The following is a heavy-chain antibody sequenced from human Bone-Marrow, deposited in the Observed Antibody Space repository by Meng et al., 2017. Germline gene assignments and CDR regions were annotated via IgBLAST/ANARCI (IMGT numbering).Heavy chain of an antibody. CDR3: ARDTHLDGSGRLMDV. CDR2: ISYDGSNK. D-gene: IGHD3-10*01. CDR1: GFTFSSYA. J-gene: IGHJ6*02. V-gene: IGHV3-30*01. Sequence: GGSLRLSCAVSGFTFSSYAMHWVRQAPGKGLEWVAVISYDGSNKYYADSVKGRFTISRDNSKNTLYLQMNSLRAEDTAVYYCARDTHLDGSGRLMDVWGQGTTVTVSS.